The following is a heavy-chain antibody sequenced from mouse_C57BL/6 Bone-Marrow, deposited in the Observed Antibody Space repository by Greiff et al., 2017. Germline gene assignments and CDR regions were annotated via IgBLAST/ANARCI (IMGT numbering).Heavy chain of an antibody. CDR1: GYTFTSYG. Sequence: QVQLKQSGAELARPGASVKLSCKASGYTFTSYGISWVKQRTGQGLEWIGEIYPRSGNTYYNEKFKGKATLTADKSPSTAYMELRSLTSEDSAVYFCAREAYYGSSWFAYWGQGTLVTVSA. CDR3: AREAYYGSSWFAY. CDR2: IYPRSGNT. D-gene: IGHD1-1*01. J-gene: IGHJ3*01. V-gene: IGHV1-81*01.